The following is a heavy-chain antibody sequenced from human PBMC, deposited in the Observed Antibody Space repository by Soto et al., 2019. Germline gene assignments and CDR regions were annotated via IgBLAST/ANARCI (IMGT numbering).Heavy chain of an antibody. CDR3: GRGFRAISPTTYDAFDI. CDR1: GYSFSEYG. Sequence: ASVKVSCKASGYSFSEYGMHWLRQAPGHSLEWLGWINADKGDTKFSENLQARVTITRDTSANTVYMELSSLRSEDTAVYYCGRGFRAISPTTYDAFDIWGQGTMVTLSS. D-gene: IGHD2-2*01. J-gene: IGHJ3*02. V-gene: IGHV1-3*01. CDR2: INADKGDT.